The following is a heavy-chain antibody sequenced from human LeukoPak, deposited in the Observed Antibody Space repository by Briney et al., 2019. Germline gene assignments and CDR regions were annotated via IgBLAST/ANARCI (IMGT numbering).Heavy chain of an antibody. CDR2: ISYDGSNY. J-gene: IGHJ4*02. CDR1: GFTFSSYA. CDR3: ARGAHKRDDYGGFFDY. V-gene: IGHV3-30*04. D-gene: IGHD4-23*01. Sequence: GGSLRLSCAASGFTFSSYAMHWVRQAPGKGLEWVAVISYDGSNYSYADSVKGRFTISRDNSKNTLYLQMNSLRPEDTAVYYCARGAHKRDDYGGFFDYWGQGTLVTVSS.